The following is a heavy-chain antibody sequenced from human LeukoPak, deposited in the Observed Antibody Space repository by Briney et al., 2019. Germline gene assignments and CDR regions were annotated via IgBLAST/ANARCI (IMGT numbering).Heavy chain of an antibody. V-gene: IGHV4-30-2*01. J-gene: IGHJ4*02. Sequence: SQTLSLTCAVSGGSISSGGYSWSWIRQPPGKGLEWIGYIYHSGSTYYNPSLKSRVTISVDRSKNQFSLKLSSVTAADTAVYYCSRGLSDVYWGQGTLVTVSS. CDR2: IYHSGST. CDR3: SRGLSDVY. CDR1: GGSISSGGYS.